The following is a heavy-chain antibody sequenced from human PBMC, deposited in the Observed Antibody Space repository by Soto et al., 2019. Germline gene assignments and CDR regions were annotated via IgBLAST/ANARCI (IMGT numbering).Heavy chain of an antibody. V-gene: IGHV1-69*13. CDR2: IIPIFGTA. Sequence: SVKVSCKASGGTFSSYAISWVRQAPGQGLEWMGGIIPIFGTANYAQKFQGRVTITADESTSTAYMELSSLRSEDTAVYYCARGYQLLDYYYGMDVWGQGTTVTVSS. J-gene: IGHJ6*02. D-gene: IGHD2-2*01. CDR1: GGTFSSYA. CDR3: ARGYQLLDYYYGMDV.